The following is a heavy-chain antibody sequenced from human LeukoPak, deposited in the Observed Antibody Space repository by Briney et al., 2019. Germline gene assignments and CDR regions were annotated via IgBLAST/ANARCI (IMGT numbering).Heavy chain of an antibody. CDR3: AKDKTSACSSTSCYFDY. CDR2: ISWNSGSI. V-gene: IGHV3-9*01. CDR1: GFTFDDYA. D-gene: IGHD2-2*01. Sequence: GGSLRLSCAASGFTFDDYAMHWVRQAPGKGLEWVSGISWNSGSIGYADSVKGRFTISRDNAKNSLYLQMNGLRAEDTALYYCAKDKTSACSSTSCYFDYWGQGTLVTVSS. J-gene: IGHJ4*02.